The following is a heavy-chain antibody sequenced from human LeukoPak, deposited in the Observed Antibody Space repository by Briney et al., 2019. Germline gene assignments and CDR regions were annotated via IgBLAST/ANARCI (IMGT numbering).Heavy chain of an antibody. D-gene: IGHD3-10*01. CDR2: IAPSSGTT. V-gene: IGHV1-46*01. CDR3: ARASGSSAVPFDY. CDR1: GDTFTSNY. Sequence: ASVKVSCKASGDTFTSNYMHWVRQAPGQGLEWMGVIAPSSGTTSYAQKFQGRLTMTRDTSTSTLYMELSSLTSEDTAVYYCARASGSSAVPFDYWGQGTLVTVSS. J-gene: IGHJ4*02.